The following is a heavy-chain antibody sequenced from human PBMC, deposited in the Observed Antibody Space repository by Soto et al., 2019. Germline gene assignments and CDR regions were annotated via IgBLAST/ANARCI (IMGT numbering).Heavy chain of an antibody. CDR3: ARRHAPRYSSGNNHFDL. J-gene: IGHJ4*02. V-gene: IGHV4-39*01. D-gene: IGHD2-15*01. CDR2: INHSGST. Sequence: QLQLQESGPGLVRPSETLSLTCTVSGVSIFSHSYYWGWIRQAPGKGLEWIATINHSGSTYHNPSLKSRVTMSVDTSKNQFSLNLSSVTAADTAVYYCARRHAPRYSSGNNHFDLWGQGTLVTVSS. CDR1: GVSIFSHSYY.